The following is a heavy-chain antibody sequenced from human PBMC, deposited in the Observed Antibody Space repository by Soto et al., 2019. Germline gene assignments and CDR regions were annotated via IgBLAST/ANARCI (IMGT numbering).Heavy chain of an antibody. J-gene: IGHJ6*02. CDR3: AKAHLGQSHYYYYGMDV. CDR1: GFTFSSYA. CDR2: ISGSGGST. V-gene: IGHV3-23*01. Sequence: GGSLRLSCAASGFTFSSYAMSWVRQAPGKGLEWVSAISGSGGSTYYADSVKGRFTISRDNSKNTLYLQMNSLRAEDTAVYYCAKAHLGQSHYYYYGMDVCGQGTTVTVYS.